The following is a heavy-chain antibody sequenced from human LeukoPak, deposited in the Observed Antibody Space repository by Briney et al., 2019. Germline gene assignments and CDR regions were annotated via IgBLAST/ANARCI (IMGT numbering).Heavy chain of an antibody. D-gene: IGHD6-19*01. J-gene: IGHJ5*02. CDR3: ARVGGSYSSGWYRWFDP. CDR2: ISAYNGNT. Sequence: ASVKVSCKASGYTFTSYGISWVRQAPGQGLEWMGWISAYNGNTNYAQKLQGRVTMSTHTSTSTAYMELRSLRSDDTAVYYCARVGGSYSSGWYRWFDPWGQGTLVTVSS. V-gene: IGHV1-18*01. CDR1: GYTFTSYG.